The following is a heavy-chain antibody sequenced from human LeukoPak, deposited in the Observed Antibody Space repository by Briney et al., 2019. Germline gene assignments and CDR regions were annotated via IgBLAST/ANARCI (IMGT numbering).Heavy chain of an antibody. J-gene: IGHJ5*02. Sequence: ASVKVSCKVSGYTLTELSMHWVRQAPGKGLEWMGGSDPEDGETIYAQKFQGRVTMTEDTSTDTAYMELSSLRSEDTAVYYCATRPIAAAGFWFDPWGQGTLVTVSS. CDR3: ATRPIAAAGFWFDP. CDR2: SDPEDGET. D-gene: IGHD6-13*01. CDR1: GYTLTELS. V-gene: IGHV1-24*01.